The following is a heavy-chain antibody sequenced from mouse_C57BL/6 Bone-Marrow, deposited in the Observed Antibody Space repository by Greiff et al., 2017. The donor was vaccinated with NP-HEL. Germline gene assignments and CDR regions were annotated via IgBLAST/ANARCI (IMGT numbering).Heavy chain of an antibody. CDR1: GYTFTDYY. V-gene: IGHV1-26*01. CDR3: ARPTVQWYFDV. J-gene: IGHJ1*03. D-gene: IGHD1-1*01. Sequence: EVQLQQSGPELVKPGASVKISCKASGYTFTDYYMNWVKQSHGKSLEWIGDINPNNGGTSYTQKFKGKATLTVDTSSSTAYMELRSLTSEDSAVYYCARPTVQWYFDVWGTGTTVTVSA. CDR2: INPNNGGT.